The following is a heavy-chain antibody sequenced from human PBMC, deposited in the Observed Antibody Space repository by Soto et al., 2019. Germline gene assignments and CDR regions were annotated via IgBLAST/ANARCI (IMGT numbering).Heavy chain of an antibody. J-gene: IGHJ3*02. CDR3: TRENIENSDGLYGAFDI. CDR2: MNPKSGGA. V-gene: IGHV1-2*02. Sequence: ASVKVSCKTSGYTFTDYYTHWVRQAPGQGLEWMGWMNPKSGGAYFAQKFQGRVTLTRDTSIGTAYIEVDSLTSDDTAVYFCTRENIENSDGLYGAFDIWGQGTTVTVSS. D-gene: IGHD5-18*01. CDR1: GYTFTDYY.